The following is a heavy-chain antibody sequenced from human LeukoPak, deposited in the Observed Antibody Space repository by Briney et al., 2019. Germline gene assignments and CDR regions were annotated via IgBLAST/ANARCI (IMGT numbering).Heavy chain of an antibody. Sequence: SETLSLTCAVSGGSISSGGYSWSWIRQPPGKGLEWIGYIYHSGSTYYNPSLKSRVTISVDRSKNQFSLKLSSVTAADTAVYYCARGDYDFWSGYYRGLYYYYGMDVWGQGTTATVSS. J-gene: IGHJ6*02. CDR1: GGSISSGGYS. D-gene: IGHD3-3*01. CDR3: ARGDYDFWSGYYRGLYYYYGMDV. V-gene: IGHV4-30-2*01. CDR2: IYHSGST.